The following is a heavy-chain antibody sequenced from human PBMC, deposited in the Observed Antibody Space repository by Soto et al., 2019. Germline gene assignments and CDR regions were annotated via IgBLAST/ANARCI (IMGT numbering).Heavy chain of an antibody. CDR1: GFTFGDYA. D-gene: IGHD3-10*01. Sequence: EVQLVESGGGLVQPGRSLRLSCITSGFTFGDYAMSWVRQAPGKGLEWVGFIRSKAYGGTTEYAASVKGRFTISRDDSKSIAYLQMNSLKTEDTAVYYCTGEKGGSSDYWGQGTLVTVSS. CDR2: IRSKAYGGTT. CDR3: TGEKGGSSDY. V-gene: IGHV3-49*04. J-gene: IGHJ4*02.